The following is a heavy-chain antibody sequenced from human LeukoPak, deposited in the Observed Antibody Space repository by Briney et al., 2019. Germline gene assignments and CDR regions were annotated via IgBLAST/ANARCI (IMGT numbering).Heavy chain of an antibody. V-gene: IGHV3-53*01. CDR2: IYSGGST. Sequence: PGGSLRLSCAASGFTVSSNYMSWVRQAPGKGLEWVSVIYSGGSTYYADSVKGRFTISRDNSKNTLYLQMNSLRAEDTAIYYCAKGSSSSRPYYFDHWAPGTLVTVSS. CDR1: GFTVSSNY. CDR3: AKGSSSSRPYYFDH. D-gene: IGHD6-6*01. J-gene: IGHJ4*02.